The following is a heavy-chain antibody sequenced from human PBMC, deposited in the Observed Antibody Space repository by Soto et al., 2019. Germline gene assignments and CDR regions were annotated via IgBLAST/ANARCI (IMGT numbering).Heavy chain of an antibody. J-gene: IGHJ4*02. D-gene: IGHD2-15*01. CDR1: GGSISTYF. CDR2: IYYSGTT. Sequence: QVQLQESGPGLVKPSETLSLTCTVSGGSISTYFWSWIRQPPGKGLEWIGYIYYSGTTHYNPSLKSRVTISVDMSKNQFSLRLSSVTAGDTAVYYCARHGGGKRFDYWGQGTLVTVSS. CDR3: ARHGGGKRFDY. V-gene: IGHV4-59*08.